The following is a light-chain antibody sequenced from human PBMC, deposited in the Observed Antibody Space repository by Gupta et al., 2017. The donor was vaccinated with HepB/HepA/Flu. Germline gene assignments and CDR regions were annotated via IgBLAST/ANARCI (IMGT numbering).Light chain of an antibody. CDR2: ELS. CDR1: EGINIR. J-gene: IGKJ1*01. V-gene: IGKV1-8*01. CDR3: QQYYAYPWS. Sequence: AIRMTQSPASLSASLGDRVTITCRASEGINIRLAWYKQKPGKAPELLSYELSTVQSGVPSRFSGSGSGTDFTLTISRLQSEDLATYYCQQYYAYPWSFGQGTKVEI.